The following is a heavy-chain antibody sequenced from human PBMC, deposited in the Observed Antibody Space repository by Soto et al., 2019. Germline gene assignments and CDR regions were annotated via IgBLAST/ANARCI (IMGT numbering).Heavy chain of an antibody. J-gene: IGHJ4*02. D-gene: IGHD2-2*01. CDR3: ARETPAGSADF. CDR2: ISYSGSS. Sequence: SETLSLTCTVSGGSNIRDGYYWSWIRQHPGKGLEWIAYISYSGSSYSNPSLKSRVTISADTSKNQFSLRLTSVTAADTAVYFSARETPAGSADFWGQGTLVTVSS. V-gene: IGHV4-31*03. CDR1: GGSNIRDGYY.